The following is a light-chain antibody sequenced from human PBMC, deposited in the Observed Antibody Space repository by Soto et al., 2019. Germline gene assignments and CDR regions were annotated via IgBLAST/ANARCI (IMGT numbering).Light chain of an antibody. V-gene: IGLV1-44*01. CDR3: ATWDDSLHVCV. J-gene: IGLJ3*02. CDR2: TNN. CDR1: KSDIGSNT. Sequence: LTQPPSASGTPGQRVTISCSGGKSDIGSNTVYWFQQFPGTAPRLVIYTNNQRPSGVPDRFSGSKSGTSASLVISGLQSEDEADYYCATWDDSLHVCVFGGGTKLTVL.